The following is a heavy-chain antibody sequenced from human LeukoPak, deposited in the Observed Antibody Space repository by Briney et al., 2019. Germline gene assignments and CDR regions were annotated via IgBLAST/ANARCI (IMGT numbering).Heavy chain of an antibody. CDR1: GFTFSSYG. CDR3: ARDLSHPDDIRPPDY. J-gene: IGHJ4*02. Sequence: PGGSLRLSCAASGFTFSSYGMHWVRQAPGKGLEWVAVIWYDGSNKYYADSVKGRFTISRDNSKNTLYLQMNSLRAEDTAVYYCARDLSHPDDIRPPDYWGQGTLVTVSS. V-gene: IGHV3-33*08. CDR2: IWYDGSNK. D-gene: IGHD2-8*01.